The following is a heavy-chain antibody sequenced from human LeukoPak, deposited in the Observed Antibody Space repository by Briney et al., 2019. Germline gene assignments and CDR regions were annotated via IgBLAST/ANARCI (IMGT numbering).Heavy chain of an antibody. V-gene: IGHV4-59*01. CDR2: IYYSGST. D-gene: IGHD3-16*01. CDR3: ARETSQKGAHYMDV. Sequence: SETLSLTCTVSGVSISSYYWSWIRQPPGKGLEWIGYIYYSGSTNYNPSLKSRVTISVDTSKNQFSLKLSTVTAADTAVYYCARETSQKGAHYMDVWGKGTTVTISS. J-gene: IGHJ6*03. CDR1: GVSISSYY.